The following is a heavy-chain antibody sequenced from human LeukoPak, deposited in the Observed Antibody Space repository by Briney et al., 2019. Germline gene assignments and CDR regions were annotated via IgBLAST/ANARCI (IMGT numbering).Heavy chain of an antibody. CDR3: ARGLSWTWPWYFDR. V-gene: IGHV3-72*01. D-gene: IGHD3/OR15-3a*01. CDR1: GFTFSDYY. CDR2: SRDKANSHTT. J-gene: IGHJ4*02. Sequence: GGSLRLSRAASGFTFSDYYMDWVRQAPGKWLEWVGRSRDKANSHTTEYAASVRGRFTITRDDSKNSLYLQMNSLQTEETAVYYCARGLSWTWPWYFDRGGEGTLVTVSS.